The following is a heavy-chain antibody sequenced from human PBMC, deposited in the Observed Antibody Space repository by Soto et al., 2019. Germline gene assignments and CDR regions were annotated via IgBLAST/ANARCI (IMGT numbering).Heavy chain of an antibody. CDR2: IIPIFGTA. CDR1: GGTFSSYA. J-gene: IGHJ6*02. V-gene: IGHV1-69*06. Sequence: GASVKVSCKASGGTFSSYAISWVRQAPGQGLEWMGGIIPIFGTANYAQKSQGRVTITADKSTSTAYMELSSLRSEDTAVYYCARSDPGTIGYYYYYGMDVWGQGTTVTVSS. CDR3: ARSDPGTIGYYYYYGMDV.